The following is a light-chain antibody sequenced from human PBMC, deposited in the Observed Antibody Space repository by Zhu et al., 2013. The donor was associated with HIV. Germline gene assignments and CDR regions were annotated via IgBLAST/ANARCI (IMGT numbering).Light chain of an antibody. V-gene: IGKV2-28*01. CDR1: QSLLDDNGPN. CDR2: SGS. J-gene: IGKJ1*01. CDR3: MQSLQVPRT. Sequence: IVLTQSPVVLSVGLGKTASISCRSSQSLLDDNGPNLEWYLKKSGQSPQLLIHSGSHRASGVPDRFSGSGSGREYFLTINRVQTEDVGTYFCMQSLQVPRTFGQGTEVEI.